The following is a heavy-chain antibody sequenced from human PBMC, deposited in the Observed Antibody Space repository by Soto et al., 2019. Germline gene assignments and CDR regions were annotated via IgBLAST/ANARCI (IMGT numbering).Heavy chain of an antibody. CDR3: ARVKAAAGTSYYYYGMDV. V-gene: IGHV4-34*01. Sequence: SETLSLTCAVYGGSFSGYYWSWIRQPPGKGLEWIGEINHSGSTNYNPSLKSRVTISVDTSKNQFSLKLSSVTAADTAVYYCARVKAAAGTSYYYYGMDVWGQGTTVTV. D-gene: IGHD6-13*01. CDR1: GGSFSGYY. J-gene: IGHJ6*02. CDR2: INHSGST.